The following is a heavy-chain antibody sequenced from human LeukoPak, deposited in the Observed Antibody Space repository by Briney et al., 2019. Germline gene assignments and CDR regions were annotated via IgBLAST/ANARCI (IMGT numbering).Heavy chain of an antibody. CDR1: GFTFSSYS. J-gene: IGHJ4*02. CDR3: ARDSLAYCGGDCYSDY. CDR2: ISGSSSTI. V-gene: IGHV3-48*01. D-gene: IGHD2-21*02. Sequence: GGALRLSFAASGFTFSSYSLNGVGQAPGKGLEGVSYISGSSSTIYYADSVKARFTISRDNGKNTLYLQMNSLRAEDTAVYYCARDSLAYCGGDCYSDYWGQGTLVTVSS.